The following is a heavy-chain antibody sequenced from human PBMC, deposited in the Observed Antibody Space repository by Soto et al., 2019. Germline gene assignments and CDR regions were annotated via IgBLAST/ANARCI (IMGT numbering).Heavy chain of an antibody. D-gene: IGHD2-2*01. CDR2: TRNKANSYTT. V-gene: IGHV3-72*01. Sequence: EVQLVESGGGLVQPGGSLRLSCAASGFTFSAHYMDWVRQAPVKGLEWVGRTRNKANSYTTEYAASVKGRFTVSRDDSKNSLYLQMNSLKTEDTAVYYCASNKYPMSYYYGMAVWGQGTTVPVSS. CDR3: ASNKYPMSYYYGMAV. CDR1: GFTFSAHY. J-gene: IGHJ6*02.